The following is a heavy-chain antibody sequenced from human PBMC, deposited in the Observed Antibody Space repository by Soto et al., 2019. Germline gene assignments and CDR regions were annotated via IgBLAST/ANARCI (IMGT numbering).Heavy chain of an antibody. Sequence: QVQLVQSGAEVKKPGASVKVSCKASGYTFTSYGISWVRQAPGQGLEWMGWISAYNGNTNYAQKLQGRVTMTTDTSKSTAYMELRSLRSDDTAVYYCAREDIVLIAGQVYYYGMDVWGQGTTVTVSS. CDR2: ISAYNGNT. V-gene: IGHV1-18*01. CDR1: GYTFTSYG. D-gene: IGHD2-8*01. J-gene: IGHJ6*02. CDR3: AREDIVLIAGQVYYYGMDV.